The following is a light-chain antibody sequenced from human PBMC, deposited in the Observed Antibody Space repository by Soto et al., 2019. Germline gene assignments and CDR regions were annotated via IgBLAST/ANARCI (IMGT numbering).Light chain of an antibody. J-gene: IGLJ1*01. CDR1: TTDVGGYDY. V-gene: IGLV2-14*01. Sequence: QSALTQPASVSGSPGQSITISCTGTTTDVGGYDYVSWYQQHPGKAPKLMIYEVNNRPSGVSNRFSGSKSGNTASLTISGLQAKDEADYYCSSYTSSSTLGVFGTGTKVTVL. CDR2: EVN. CDR3: SSYTSSSTLGV.